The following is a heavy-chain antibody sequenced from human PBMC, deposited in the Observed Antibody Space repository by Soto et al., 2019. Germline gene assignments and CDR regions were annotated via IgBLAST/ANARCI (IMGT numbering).Heavy chain of an antibody. J-gene: IGHJ4*02. CDR1: GGSFTSNNW. CDR2: IYRTGST. D-gene: IGHD1-7*01. CDR3: ASRDPGTSVDY. V-gene: IGHV4-4*02. Sequence: SETLSLTCAFSGGSFTSNNWWTWVRQPPGQGLEWIGEIYRTGSTNYNPSLKSRVTISLDKSENQFSLKVTSLTAADTAVYYCASRDPGTSVDYWGQGTLVTVSS.